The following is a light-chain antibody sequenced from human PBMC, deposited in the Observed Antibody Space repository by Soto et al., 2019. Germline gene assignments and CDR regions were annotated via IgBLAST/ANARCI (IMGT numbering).Light chain of an antibody. CDR1: SSDVGGYNY. Sequence: QSALTQPPSASGSPGQSVTISCTGTSSDVGGYNYVSWYQQHPGKAPKLMIPEVSKRPSGVPDRFSGSKSGNTASLTVSGLQAEDEADYCCSSFAGNNNLVFGGGTKVTVL. J-gene: IGLJ2*01. CDR2: EVS. V-gene: IGLV2-8*01. CDR3: SSFAGNNNLV.